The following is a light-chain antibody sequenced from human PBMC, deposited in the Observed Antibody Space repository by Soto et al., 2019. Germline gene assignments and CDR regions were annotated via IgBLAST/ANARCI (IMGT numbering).Light chain of an antibody. J-gene: IGLJ2*01. V-gene: IGLV1-40*01. Sequence: QLVLTQPPSVSGAPGQRVTISCTGSSSNIGAGYDVHWYQQFPGTAPKLLLYGSTNRPSGVPDRFSGSKSGTSASLAIAGLQTEDEADYYCQSYDRSLSAVVFRGGTKVTVL. CDR3: QSYDRSLSAVV. CDR1: SSNIGAGYD. CDR2: GST.